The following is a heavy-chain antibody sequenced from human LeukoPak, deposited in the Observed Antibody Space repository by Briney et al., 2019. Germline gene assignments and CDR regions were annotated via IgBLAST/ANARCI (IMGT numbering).Heavy chain of an antibody. D-gene: IGHD6-13*01. CDR3: ARGRGAFGSSSWYRDPWEGRYFDY. Sequence: PSDTLSLTCAVYGGSFSGYYWSWIRQPPGKGLEWIGEINHSGSTNYNPSLKSRVTISVDTSKNQFSLKLSSVTAADTAVYYCARGRGAFGSSSWYRDPWEGRYFDYWGQGTLVTVSS. CDR1: GGSFSGYY. CDR2: INHSGST. J-gene: IGHJ4*02. V-gene: IGHV4-34*01.